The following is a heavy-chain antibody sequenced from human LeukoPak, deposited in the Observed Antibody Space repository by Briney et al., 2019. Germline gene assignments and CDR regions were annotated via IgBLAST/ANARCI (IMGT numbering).Heavy chain of an antibody. CDR1: GYTFTCYY. CDR3: ASLSSGWSYFDY. Sequence: ASVKVSCKASGYTFTCYYMHWVRQAPGQGLEWMGWINPNSGGTNYAQKFQGRVTMTRDTSISTAYMELSRLRSDDTAVYYCASLSSGWSYFDYWGQGTLVTVSS. D-gene: IGHD6-19*01. V-gene: IGHV1-2*02. CDR2: INPNSGGT. J-gene: IGHJ4*02.